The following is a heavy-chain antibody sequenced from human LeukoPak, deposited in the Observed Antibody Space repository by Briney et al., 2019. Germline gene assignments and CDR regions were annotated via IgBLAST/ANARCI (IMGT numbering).Heavy chain of an antibody. CDR3: AHGAITINYMDV. V-gene: IGHV3-30*02. Sequence: PGGSLRLSCAASGFTFSSYAMSWVRQAPGKGLEWVSFIRSDGSNKYYADSVKGRFTISRDNSKNTLYLQMNNLGAEDTAVYYCAHGAITINYMDVWGKGTTVIVSS. CDR1: GFTFSSYA. D-gene: IGHD1-14*01. CDR2: IRSDGSNK. J-gene: IGHJ6*03.